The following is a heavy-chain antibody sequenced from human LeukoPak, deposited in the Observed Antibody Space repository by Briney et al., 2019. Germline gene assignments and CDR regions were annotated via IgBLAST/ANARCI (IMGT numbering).Heavy chain of an antibody. D-gene: IGHD1-26*01. V-gene: IGHV3-30*18. CDR2: ISYDGSNK. CDR3: AKDLEAVVGAGIFDY. CDR1: GFTFSSYG. Sequence: GGSLRLSCAASGFTFSSYGMHWVRQAPGKGLEWVAVISYDGSNKYYADSVKGRFTISRDNSKNTLYLQMNSLRAEDTAVYYCAKDLEAVVGAGIFDYWGQGTLVTVSS. J-gene: IGHJ4*02.